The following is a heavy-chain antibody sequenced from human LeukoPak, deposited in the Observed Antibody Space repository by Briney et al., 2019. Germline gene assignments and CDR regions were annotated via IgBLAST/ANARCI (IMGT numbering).Heavy chain of an antibody. CDR1: GGSISSYY. V-gene: IGHV4-59*12. D-gene: IGHD6-13*01. CDR2: IYYSGST. Sequence: PSETLSLTCTVSGGSISSYYWSWIRQPPGKGLEWIGYIYYSGSTNYNPSLKSRVTISVDTSKNQFSLKLSSVTPADTAVYYCVGGNIAAGGNYWFDPWGQGTLVTVSS. CDR3: VGGNIAAGGNYWFDP. J-gene: IGHJ5*02.